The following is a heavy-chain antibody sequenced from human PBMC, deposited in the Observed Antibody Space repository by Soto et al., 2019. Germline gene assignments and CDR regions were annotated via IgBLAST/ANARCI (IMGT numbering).Heavy chain of an antibody. CDR3: AGHGGYSY. CDR2: ISSSSYI. D-gene: IGHD2-15*01. J-gene: IGHJ4*02. V-gene: IGHV3-21*04. CDR1: GFTFSSYS. Sequence: GSLRLSCAASGFTFSSYSMNWVRQAPGKGLEWVSSISSSSYIYYADSLKGRFTISRDNSKNTLYLQMNSLRAEDTALYYCAGHGGYSYLGQGTLVTVSS.